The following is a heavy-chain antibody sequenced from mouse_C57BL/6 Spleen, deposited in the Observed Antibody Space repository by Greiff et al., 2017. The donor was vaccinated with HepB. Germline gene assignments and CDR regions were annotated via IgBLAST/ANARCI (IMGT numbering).Heavy chain of an antibody. CDR3: ARDNDYGEDAMDY. D-gene: IGHD2-4*01. CDR2: SRNKANDYTT. J-gene: IGHJ4*01. Sequence: EVQVVESGGGLVQSGRSLRLSCATSGFTFSDFYMEWVRQAPGKGLEWIAASRNKANDYTTEYSASVKGRFIVSRDTSQSILYLQMNALRAEDTAIYYCARDNDYGEDAMDYWGQGTSVTVSS. CDR1: GFTFSDFY. V-gene: IGHV7-1*01.